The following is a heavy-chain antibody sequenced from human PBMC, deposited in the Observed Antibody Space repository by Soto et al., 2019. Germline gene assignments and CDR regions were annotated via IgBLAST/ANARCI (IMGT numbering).Heavy chain of an antibody. J-gene: IGHJ4*02. CDR3: AHAGDYDLLTFDH. CDR1: GFSLTTYDMG. Sequence: QITLKESGPTLVRPAQTLTLTCAFSGFSLTTYDMGVAWIRQPPGKALEWLALIYWDDDKRYSPSLKDRLAISKDTSINQVVLTITNMDPGDTATYFCAHAGDYDLLTFDHWGPGTLVTVSS. V-gene: IGHV2-5*02. D-gene: IGHD4-17*01. CDR2: IYWDDDK.